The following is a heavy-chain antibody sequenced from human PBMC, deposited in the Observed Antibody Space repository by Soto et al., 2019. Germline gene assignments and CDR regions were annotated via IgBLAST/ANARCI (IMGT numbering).Heavy chain of an antibody. CDR2: ISGDGGST. D-gene: IGHD3-10*01. CDR1: GFTFSSYA. CDR3: ARRGYGLYFDY. V-gene: IGHV3-64*01. Sequence: EVQLVESGGGLVQPGGSLRLSCVASGFTFSSYAMHWVRQAPGKGLEFVSVISGDGGSTYYANSVKGRFTISRDNSKHTLYLQMGSLRAEDMAVYYCARRGYGLYFDYWGQGTLVTVSS. J-gene: IGHJ4*02.